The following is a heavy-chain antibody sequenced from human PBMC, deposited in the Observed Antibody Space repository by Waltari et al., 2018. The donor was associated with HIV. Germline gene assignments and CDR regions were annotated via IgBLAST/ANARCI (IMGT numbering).Heavy chain of an antibody. D-gene: IGHD1-26*01. J-gene: IGHJ3*02. CDR3: ARRGLSIVGATTYPPYAFDI. CDR2: IYYSGST. V-gene: IGHV4-39*01. Sequence: QLQLQESGPGLVKPSETLSLTCTVSGGSISSSSYYWGWIRQPPGQGLEWIGSIYYSGSTYYNPSLKSRVTISVDTSKNQFSLKLSSVTAADTAVYYCARRGLSIVGATTYPPYAFDIWGQGTMVTVSS. CDR1: GGSISSSSYY.